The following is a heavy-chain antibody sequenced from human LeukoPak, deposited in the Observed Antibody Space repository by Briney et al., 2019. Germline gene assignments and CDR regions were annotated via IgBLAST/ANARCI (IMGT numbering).Heavy chain of an antibody. CDR2: IIPMFGTT. V-gene: IGHV1-69*06. CDR3: VCDVGGYHDF. J-gene: IGHJ4*02. CDR1: GGTFSSYA. Sequence: GASVKVSCKASGGTFSSYAISWVRQAPGQGLDWMGGIIPMFGTTNYAQNFQGRVTITADKYTGTASMEFSSLTSEDTAIYYCVCDVGGYHDFWGQGTLVTVSS. D-gene: IGHD3-22*01.